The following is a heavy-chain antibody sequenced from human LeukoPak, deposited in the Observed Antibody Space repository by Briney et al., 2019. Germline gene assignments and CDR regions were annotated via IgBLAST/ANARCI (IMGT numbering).Heavy chain of an antibody. CDR2: ISASGGMS. Sequence: GGSLRLSCAASGFNFDTYTMSWVRQAPGKGLQWVSLISASGGMSYYTDSVKGRFTISRDSFRNTLHLKMNDLRAEDTAVYYCVKDTGMYSYDSSGFDNGGQGTLVTVSS. V-gene: IGHV3-23*01. CDR3: VKDTGMYSYDSSGFDN. CDR1: GFNFDTYT. J-gene: IGHJ4*02. D-gene: IGHD3-22*01.